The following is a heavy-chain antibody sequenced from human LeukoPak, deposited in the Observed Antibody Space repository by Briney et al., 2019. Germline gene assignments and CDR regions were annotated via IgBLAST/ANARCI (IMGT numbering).Heavy chain of an antibody. Sequence: SVKVSCKASGGTFSSYAISLVRQAPGQGLEWMGRIIPILGIANYAQKFQGRVTITADKSTSTAYMELSSLRSEDTAVYYCARSSDFWSGYPIIGYYYGMDVWGQGTTVTVSS. CDR3: ARSSDFWSGYPIIGYYYGMDV. J-gene: IGHJ6*02. V-gene: IGHV1-69*04. D-gene: IGHD3-3*01. CDR1: GGTFSSYA. CDR2: IIPILGIA.